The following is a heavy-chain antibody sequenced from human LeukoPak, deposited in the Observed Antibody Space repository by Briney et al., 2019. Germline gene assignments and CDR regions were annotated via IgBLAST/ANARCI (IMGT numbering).Heavy chain of an antibody. CDR3: ARRLLGNNAMDV. Sequence: GGSLRLSCAASGFTFSNNGMHWVRQAPGKGLEWVAVIWSDGSNKNYADSVKGRFSISRDNPKNTLYLQMNSLRAEDTAVYYCARRLLGNNAMDVWGQGTTVTVSS. J-gene: IGHJ6*02. CDR1: GFTFSNNG. D-gene: IGHD2-21*02. CDR2: IWSDGSNK. V-gene: IGHV3-33*01.